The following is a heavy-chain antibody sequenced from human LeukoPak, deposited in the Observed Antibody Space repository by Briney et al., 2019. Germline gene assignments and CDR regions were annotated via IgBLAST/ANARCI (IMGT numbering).Heavy chain of an antibody. Sequence: PGGSLRPSCAASGFSFSGHWMNWVRQPPGKGLEWVANIKADGSEKYYVDSVKGRFTISRDDAKRIVDLQMDNLRAEDTAIYYCAYRNNFEYWGQGALVTVSS. V-gene: IGHV3-7*05. D-gene: IGHD1-26*01. CDR3: AYRNNFEY. CDR1: GFSFSGHW. J-gene: IGHJ4*02. CDR2: IKADGSEK.